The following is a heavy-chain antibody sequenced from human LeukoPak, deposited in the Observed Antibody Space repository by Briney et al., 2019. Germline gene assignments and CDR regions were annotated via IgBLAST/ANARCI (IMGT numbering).Heavy chain of an antibody. CDR2: IYYSGST. V-gene: IGHV4-30-4*08. CDR3: ARAEGDFWSGYSAFDI. D-gene: IGHD3-3*01. J-gene: IGHJ3*02. CDR1: GGSISSGDYY. Sequence: PSQTLSLTCTVSGGSISSGDYYWSWIRQPPGKGLEWIGYIYYSGSTYYNPPLKSRVTISVDTSKNQFSLKLSSVTAADTAVYYCARAEGDFWSGYSAFDIWGQGTMVTVSS.